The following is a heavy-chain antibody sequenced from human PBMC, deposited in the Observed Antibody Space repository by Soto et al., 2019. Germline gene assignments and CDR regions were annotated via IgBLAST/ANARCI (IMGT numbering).Heavy chain of an antibody. Sequence: ASVKVSCKASGYTFTSYGISWVRQAPGQGLEWMGWISAYNGNTNYAQKLQGRVTMTTDTSTSTAYMELRSLRSDDTAVYYCAREGVYYDSSGYFRYWGQGTLVTVSS. V-gene: IGHV1-18*04. CDR1: GYTFTSYG. D-gene: IGHD3-22*01. CDR3: AREGVYYDSSGYFRY. J-gene: IGHJ4*02. CDR2: ISAYNGNT.